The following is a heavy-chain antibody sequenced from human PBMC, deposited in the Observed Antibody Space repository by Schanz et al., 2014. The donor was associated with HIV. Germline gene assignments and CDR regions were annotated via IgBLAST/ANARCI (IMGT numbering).Heavy chain of an antibody. D-gene: IGHD1-26*01. V-gene: IGHV1-18*01. CDR1: GYTFSNFG. CDR2: ISAYNGNT. CDR3: ARYLHGRVLLKDYFDY. J-gene: IGHJ4*02. Sequence: QVQLVQSGAEVKKPGASVKVSCKASGYTFSNFGISWVRQAPGQGLEWLGWISAYNGNTNYAQNVQGRVTVTTDTSTSTAYMELRSLRSDDTAVYYCARYLHGRVLLKDYFDYWGQGALVTVSS.